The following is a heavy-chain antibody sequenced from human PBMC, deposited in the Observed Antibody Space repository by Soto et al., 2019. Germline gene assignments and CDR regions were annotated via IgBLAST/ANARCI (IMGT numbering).Heavy chain of an antibody. D-gene: IGHD6-13*01. CDR1: GFTFSIYG. CDR3: ARGAIAAAGNIKTFLALDP. J-gene: IGHJ5*02. CDR2: IWYDGSNK. Sequence: ALRLSCAASGFTFSIYGMHWVRQAPGKGLEWVAVIWYDGSNKYYADSVKGRFTISRDNSKNTLYLQMNSLRAEDTAVYYCARGAIAAAGNIKTFLALDPWGQGTLVTAPQ. V-gene: IGHV3-33*01.